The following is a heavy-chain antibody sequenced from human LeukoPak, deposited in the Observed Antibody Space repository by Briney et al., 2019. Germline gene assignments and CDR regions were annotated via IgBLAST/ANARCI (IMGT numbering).Heavy chain of an antibody. V-gene: IGHV3-74*01. D-gene: IGHD2/OR15-2a*01. CDR2: IKSDGST. CDR3: VRDYFFSLDP. J-gene: IGHJ5*02. CDR1: GFTFSSTW. Sequence: GGSLRLSCAASGFTFSSTWMHRVRQAPGKGLVWVSRIKSDGSTSYADSVKGRFTISRDNAKNTLYLQMNSLKDEDTAVYYCVRDYFFSLDPWGQGTLVTVSS.